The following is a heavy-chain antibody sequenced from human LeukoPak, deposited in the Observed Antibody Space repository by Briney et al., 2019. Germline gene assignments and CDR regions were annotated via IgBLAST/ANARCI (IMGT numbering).Heavy chain of an antibody. CDR3: AKDSQEWELLGFFDY. CDR2: ISGSGGST. V-gene: IGHV3-23*01. CDR1: GFTFSSYA. Sequence: GGSLRLSGAASGFTFSSYAMSWVRQAPGKGLEWVSAISGSGGSTYYADSVKGRFTISRDDSKNTLYLQMNSLRAEDTAVYYCAKDSQEWELLGFFDYWGQGTLVTVSS. J-gene: IGHJ4*02. D-gene: IGHD1-26*01.